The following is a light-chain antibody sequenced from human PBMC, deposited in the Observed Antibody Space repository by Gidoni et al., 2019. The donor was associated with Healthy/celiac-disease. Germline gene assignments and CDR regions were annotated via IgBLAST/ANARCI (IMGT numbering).Light chain of an antibody. J-gene: IGKJ1*01. Sequence: IVLTHSPATLSVSPGERATLSCRASQSVSSNLAWYQQKPGQAPRLLIYGASTRATGIPARFSGSGSGTEFTLNISSLQSEEFAVYYCQQYNNWPPWTFGQGTKVEIK. CDR3: QQYNNWPPWT. V-gene: IGKV3-15*01. CDR1: QSVSSN. CDR2: GAS.